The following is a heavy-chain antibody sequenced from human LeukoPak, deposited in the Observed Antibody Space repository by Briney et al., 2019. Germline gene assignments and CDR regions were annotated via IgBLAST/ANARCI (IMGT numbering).Heavy chain of an antibody. CDR3: VRMMVIGYSLDY. D-gene: IGHD3-22*01. CDR2: INAGNGNT. V-gene: IGHV1-3*01. CDR1: GYTFTSYA. Sequence: ASVKVSCKASGYTFTSYAMHWVRQAPGQRLEWMGWINAGNGNTKYSQKFQGRVTITRDTSASTAYMELSRLRSDDTAVYYCVRMMVIGYSLDYWGQGTMVTVSS. J-gene: IGHJ4*01.